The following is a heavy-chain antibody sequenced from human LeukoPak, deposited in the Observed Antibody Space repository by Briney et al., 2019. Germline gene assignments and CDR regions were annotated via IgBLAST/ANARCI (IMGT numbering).Heavy chain of an antibody. V-gene: IGHV1-18*01. J-gene: IGHJ4*02. CDR1: GYTFTSYG. D-gene: IGHD3-10*01. CDR3: AGDLNTMVRGVIGY. Sequence: ASVKVSCKASGYTFTSYGISWVRQAPGQGLEWMGWISAYNGNTNYAQKLQGRVTMTTDTSTSTAYMELRSLRSDDTAVYYCAGDLNTMVRGVIGYWGQGTLVTVSS. CDR2: ISAYNGNT.